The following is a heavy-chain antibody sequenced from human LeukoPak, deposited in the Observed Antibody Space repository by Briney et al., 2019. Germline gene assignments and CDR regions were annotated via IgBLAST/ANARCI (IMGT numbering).Heavy chain of an antibody. CDR2: IYSGGST. J-gene: IGHJ4*02. CDR1: GFTVSSND. Sequence: GGSLRLSCAASGFTVSSNDMSWVRQAPGKGLECISVIYSGGSTDYADSVKGRLTISRDNSKNTLYLQMNSLRAEDTAVYYCAREREWFEEFDYWGQGTLVTVSS. CDR3: AREREWFEEFDY. D-gene: IGHD3-10*01. V-gene: IGHV3-53*01.